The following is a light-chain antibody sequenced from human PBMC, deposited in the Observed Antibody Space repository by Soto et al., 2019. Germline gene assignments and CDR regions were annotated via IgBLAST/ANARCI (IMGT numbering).Light chain of an antibody. CDR2: GAS. J-gene: IGKJ1*01. V-gene: IGKV3-20*01. CDR1: QSVGSN. CDR3: QQNGSSKGT. Sequence: ERVTTQSPATLSASPGEIATLSCRASQSVGSNLAWYQQKPGQAPRLLIFGASSRATGVPARFSGSGSGTDFTLTISRLEPEDFAVYYCQQNGSSKGTFGQGTKVDIK.